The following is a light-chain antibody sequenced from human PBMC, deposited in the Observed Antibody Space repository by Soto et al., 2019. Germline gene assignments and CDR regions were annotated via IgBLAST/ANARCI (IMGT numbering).Light chain of an antibody. Sequence: QSALTQPASVSGSPGQSITISCTGTSSDFGGYNFVSWHQQHPGKAPRLMIFEVNNRPSGVSDRFSGSKSGNTASLTISGLQAEDEADYYCSSYTFSSTLVVFGGGTKLTVL. CDR1: SSDFGGYNF. J-gene: IGLJ3*02. CDR2: EVN. CDR3: SSYTFSSTLVV. V-gene: IGLV2-14*01.